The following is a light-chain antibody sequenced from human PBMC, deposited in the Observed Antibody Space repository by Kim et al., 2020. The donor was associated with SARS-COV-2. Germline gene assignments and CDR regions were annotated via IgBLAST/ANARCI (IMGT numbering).Light chain of an antibody. J-gene: IGKJ5*01. Sequence: SPGDSATLSCKASQNINRYLAWYQQKPARDPRLLIYETSNRATGIPARFSGSGSGTDFTLTISSLEPEDFAVYFCQQRSNLPPATFGQGTRLGIK. CDR2: ETS. CDR3: QQRSNLPPAT. V-gene: IGKV3-11*01. CDR1: QNINRY.